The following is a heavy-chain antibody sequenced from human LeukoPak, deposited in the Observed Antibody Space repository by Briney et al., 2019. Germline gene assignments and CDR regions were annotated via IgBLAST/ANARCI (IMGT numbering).Heavy chain of an antibody. CDR2: INWNGGRT. CDR1: GFMFDNYG. V-gene: IGHV3-20*04. CDR3: AEDTDVVVPEYFQY. D-gene: IGHD2-15*01. Sequence: PGGSLRLSCAASGFMFDNYGMSWVRQAPGKGLEWVSGINWNGGRTGYADSVKGRFTISRDNAKNSLYLQMNSLRAEDTALYYCAEDTDVVVPEYFQYWGQGTLVTVSS. J-gene: IGHJ1*01.